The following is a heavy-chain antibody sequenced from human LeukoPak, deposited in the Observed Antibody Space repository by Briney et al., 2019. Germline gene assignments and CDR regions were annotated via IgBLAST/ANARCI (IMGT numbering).Heavy chain of an antibody. CDR1: AGTFTSYA. CDR2: IIPIFCTA. V-gene: IGHV1-69*01. D-gene: IGHD1-1*01. J-gene: IGHJ6*02. CDR3: ASNWNDRGRYYYCMDV. Sequence: SVTVSCKASAGTFTSYAISWVRQPPGQGLEWMGGIIPIFCTANYAQKFQGRVTITADESTSTAYMELSSLRSEDTAVYYCASNWNDRGRYYYCMDVWGQGTTVTVSS.